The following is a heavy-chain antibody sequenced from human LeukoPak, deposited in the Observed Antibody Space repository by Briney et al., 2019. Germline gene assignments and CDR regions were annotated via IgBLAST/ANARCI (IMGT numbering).Heavy chain of an antibody. D-gene: IGHD1-26*01. CDR3: ASQGSGSYLTDY. CDR2: ISSSSSYI. V-gene: IGHV3-21*01. Sequence: GGSLRLSCAASGFTLSSYSMNWVRQAPGKGLEWVSSISSSSSYIYYADSVKGRFTISRDNAKNSLYLQMNSLRAEDTAVYYCASQGSGSYLTDYWGQGTLVTVSS. J-gene: IGHJ4*02. CDR1: GFTLSSYS.